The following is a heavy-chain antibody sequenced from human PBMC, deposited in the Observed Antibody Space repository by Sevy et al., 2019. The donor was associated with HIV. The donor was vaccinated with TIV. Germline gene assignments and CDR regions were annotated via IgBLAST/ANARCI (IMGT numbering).Heavy chain of an antibody. CDR2: INQDASVT. J-gene: IGHJ4*02. CDR3: VRAIATPDSF. CDR1: GFSFNRYW. V-gene: IGHV3-7*01. Sequence: GGSLRLPCVASGFSFNRYWMLWVRQAPGKGLEWVANINQDASVTYYADSVKGRFTISRDNARNLVSLQMNILRVEDTALYYCVRAIATPDSFWGQGTLVTVSS. D-gene: IGHD6-13*01.